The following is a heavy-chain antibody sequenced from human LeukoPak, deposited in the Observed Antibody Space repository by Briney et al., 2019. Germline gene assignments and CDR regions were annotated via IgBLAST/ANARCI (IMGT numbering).Heavy chain of an antibody. CDR3: ARVRGRLYSSSWYGGNFDY. J-gene: IGHJ4*02. Sequence: PSETLSLTCTVSGGSISSGGYYWSWIRQHPGKGLEWIGYIYYSGSTYYNPSLKSRVTISVDTSKNQFSLKLSSVTAADTAVYYRARVRGRLYSSSWYGGNFDYWGQGTLVTVSS. D-gene: IGHD6-13*01. CDR2: IYYSGST. CDR1: GGSISSGGYY. V-gene: IGHV4-31*03.